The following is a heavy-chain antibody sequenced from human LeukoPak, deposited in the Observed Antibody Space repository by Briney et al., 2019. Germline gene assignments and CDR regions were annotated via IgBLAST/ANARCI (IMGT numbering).Heavy chain of an antibody. D-gene: IGHD1-26*01. CDR2: IYHSGST. V-gene: IGHV4-38-2*02. CDR3: ARDDGSYYGTLFDY. J-gene: IGHJ4*02. Sequence: SETLSLTCAVSGYSISSGYYWGCIRQPPGKGLEWIGSIYHSGSTYYNPSLKSRVTISVDTSKNQFSLKLSSVTAADTAVYYCARDDGSYYGTLFDYWGRGTLVTVSS. CDR1: GYSISSGYY.